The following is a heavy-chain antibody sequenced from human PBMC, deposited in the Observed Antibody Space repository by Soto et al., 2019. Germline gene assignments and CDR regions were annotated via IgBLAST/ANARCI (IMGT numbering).Heavy chain of an antibody. CDR2: INPNSGGT. CDR1: GYTFTDYY. J-gene: IGHJ6*02. V-gene: IGHV1-2*04. CDR3: ARFSLGIEYCGGDCSSVSRYGMDV. D-gene: IGHD2-21*02. Sequence: GASVNVSCKASGYTFTDYYMHWVRQAPGQGLEWMGWINPNSGGTNYAQKFQGWVTMTRDTSISTAYMELSRLRSDDTAVYYCARFSLGIEYCGGDCSSVSRYGMDVWGQGTTVTVSS.